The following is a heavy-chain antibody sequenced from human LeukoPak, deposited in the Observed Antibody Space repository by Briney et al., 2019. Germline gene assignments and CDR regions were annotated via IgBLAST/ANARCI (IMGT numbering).Heavy chain of an antibody. CDR3: ARQRLELQRLHWFDP. V-gene: IGHV4-39*01. J-gene: IGHJ5*02. Sequence: SETLSLTCTVSGGSISTYYWSWICQPPGKGLEWIGSIPYSGIVYYNPSLRSRVTISVDTSKNQFSLKLSSVTATDTAIYYCARQRLELQRLHWFDPWGQGTLVTVSS. CDR1: GGSISTYY. CDR2: IPYSGIV. D-gene: IGHD1-7*01.